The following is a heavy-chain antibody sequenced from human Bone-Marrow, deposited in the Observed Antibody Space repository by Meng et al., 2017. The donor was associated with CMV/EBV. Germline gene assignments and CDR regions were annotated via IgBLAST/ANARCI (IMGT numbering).Heavy chain of an antibody. CDR3: AKGTYDFWSGYIRNYYYGMDV. Sequence: GGSLRLSCAASGFTFSSYGMHWVRQAPGKGLEWVAVIWYDGSNKYYADSVKGRFTISRDNSKNTLYLQMNSLRAEDTAVYYCAKGTYDFWSGYIRNYYYGMDVWGQGTTVTVSS. CDR2: IWYDGSNK. V-gene: IGHV3-33*06. D-gene: IGHD3-3*01. J-gene: IGHJ6*02. CDR1: GFTFSSYG.